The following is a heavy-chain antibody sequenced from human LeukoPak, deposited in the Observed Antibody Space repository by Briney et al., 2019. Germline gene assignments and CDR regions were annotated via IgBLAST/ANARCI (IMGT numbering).Heavy chain of an antibody. CDR2: TYYRSKWYN. CDR1: GDSASSNSAS. CDR3: ARAFNYVMDV. V-gene: IGHV6-1*01. J-gene: IGHJ6*02. Sequence: SQTLSLTCAISGDSASSNSASWNWFRQSPSRGLEWLGRTYYRSKWYNRYAVSVESRITLNPDTSQNQFSLQLTSVTPEDTAVYYCARAFNYVMDVWGQGTTVTVSS.